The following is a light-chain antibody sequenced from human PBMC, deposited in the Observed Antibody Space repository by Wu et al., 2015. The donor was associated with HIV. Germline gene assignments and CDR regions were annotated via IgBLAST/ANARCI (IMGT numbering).Light chain of an antibody. CDR2: GAS. CDR3: QQYGFSQLT. V-gene: IGKV3-20*01. CDR1: QIVSGAY. J-gene: IGKJ4*01. Sequence: ELVLTQSPATLSLSPGERATLSCRASQIVSGAYLAWYQQKPGQAPRLLIYGASSRATGIPDRFSGSGSGTDFTLTISRLEPEDFAVYYCQQYGFSQLTFGGGTKVDLK.